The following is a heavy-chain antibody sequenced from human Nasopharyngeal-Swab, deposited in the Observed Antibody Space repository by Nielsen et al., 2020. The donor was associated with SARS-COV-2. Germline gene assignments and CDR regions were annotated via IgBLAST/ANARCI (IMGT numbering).Heavy chain of an antibody. J-gene: IGHJ6*02. CDR3: ARGDSSGLPQAVYGMDV. Sequence: GESLKISCAASGFSLSSYEMNWVRQAPGKGLEWVSYIGSFGSTIYSDSAKGRITVSRDNAKNSLYLQMNSLRAEDTAVYYCARGDSSGLPQAVYGMDVWGQGTTVSVSS. D-gene: IGHD3-22*01. V-gene: IGHV3-48*03. CDR1: GFSLSSYE. CDR2: IGSFGSTI.